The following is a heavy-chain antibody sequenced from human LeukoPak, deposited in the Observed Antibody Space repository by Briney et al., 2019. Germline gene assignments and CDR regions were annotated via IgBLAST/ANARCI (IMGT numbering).Heavy chain of an antibody. CDR2: INWNGGST. J-gene: IGHJ4*02. Sequence: PGGSLRLSCAASGLTFVDYGMSWVRQAPGKGLEWVSGINWNGGSTGYADSVKGRFTISRDNAKNSLYLQMNSLRAEDTALYHCARHYSYGDYVVGYYFDYWGQGTLVTVSS. CDR3: ARHYSYGDYVVGYYFDY. V-gene: IGHV3-20*01. D-gene: IGHD4-17*01. CDR1: GLTFVDYG.